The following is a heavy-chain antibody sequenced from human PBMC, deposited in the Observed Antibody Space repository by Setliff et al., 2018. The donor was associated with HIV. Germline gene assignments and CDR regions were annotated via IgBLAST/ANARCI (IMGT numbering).Heavy chain of an antibody. J-gene: IGHJ6*03. D-gene: IGHD2-8*01. CDR2: IYYSGRT. Sequence: ETLSLTCIVSRGSISSTSHYWGWVRQSPGRRLEWIGSIYYSGRTYYNPSLKSRVTMTVDTSTNQFSLDLTSVTAADTAVYFCAGEIAPAARLPNVGGPPPPGYYHYMDVWGKGTTVTVSS. V-gene: IGHV4-39*07. CDR3: AGEIAPAARLPNVGGPPPPGYYHYMDV. CDR1: RGSISSTSHY.